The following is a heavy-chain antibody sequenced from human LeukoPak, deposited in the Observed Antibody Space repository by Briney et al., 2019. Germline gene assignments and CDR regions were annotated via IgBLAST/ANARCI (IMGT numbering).Heavy chain of an antibody. CDR2: IYTSGST. Sequence: PSETLSLTCTVPGGSISSYYWSWIRQPAGKGLEWIGRIYTSGSTNYNPSLKSRVIMSVDTSKNQFSLKLSSVTAADTAVYYCARSNDFWSGEYYYYGMDVWGQGTTVTVSS. D-gene: IGHD3-3*01. CDR3: ARSNDFWSGEYYYYGMDV. J-gene: IGHJ6*02. V-gene: IGHV4-4*07. CDR1: GGSISSYY.